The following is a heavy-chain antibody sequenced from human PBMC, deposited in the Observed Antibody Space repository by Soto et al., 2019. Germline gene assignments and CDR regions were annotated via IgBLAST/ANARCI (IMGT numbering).Heavy chain of an antibody. D-gene: IGHD3-3*01. CDR3: ARRTRSGYYKGCVEWYFDL. Sequence: QVQLVQSGAEVKKPGSSVKVSCKASGGTFSSYAISWVRQAPGQGLEWMGGIIPIFGTANYAQKFQGRVTITADESTSTAYMELSSLRSEDTAVYYCARRTRSGYYKGCVEWYFDLWGRGTLVTVSS. V-gene: IGHV1-69*01. CDR1: GGTFSSYA. CDR2: IIPIFGTA. J-gene: IGHJ2*01.